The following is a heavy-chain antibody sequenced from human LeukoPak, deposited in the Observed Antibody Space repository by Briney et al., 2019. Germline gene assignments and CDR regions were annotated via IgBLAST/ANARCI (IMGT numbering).Heavy chain of an antibody. V-gene: IGHV4-34*01. J-gene: IGHJ6*03. CDR1: GGSFSGYY. CDR2: INHSGST. CDR3: ARGTKDAKYYYYYMDV. D-gene: IGHD4/OR15-4a*01. Sequence: SETLSLTCAVYGGSFSGYYWSWIRQPPGKGLEWIGEINHSGSTNYNPSLKSRVTISVDTSKNQFSLKLSSVTAADTAVYYCARGTKDAKYYYYYMDVWGKGPRSPSP.